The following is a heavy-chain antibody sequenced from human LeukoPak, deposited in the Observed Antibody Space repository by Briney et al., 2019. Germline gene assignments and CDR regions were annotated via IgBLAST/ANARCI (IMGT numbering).Heavy chain of an antibody. D-gene: IGHD6-6*01. CDR3: ARGIAARASPYYYYYGMDV. V-gene: IGHV3-30*03. CDR1: GFTLSSYG. J-gene: IGHJ6*02. Sequence: PGGSLRLSCAASGFTLSSYGMHWVRQALGGGLEGVAVISYDEKNKNYADSVKGRFTISRDISKNTLSLQMNSLRGEDTAVYYCARGIAARASPYYYYYGMDVWGQGTTVTVSS. CDR2: ISYDEKNK.